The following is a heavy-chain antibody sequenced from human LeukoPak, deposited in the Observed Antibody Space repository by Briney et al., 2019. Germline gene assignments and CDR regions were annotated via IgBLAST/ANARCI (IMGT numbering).Heavy chain of an antibody. D-gene: IGHD1-26*01. CDR2: INPSGGST. Sequence: ASVKVSCKVSGYTFTSYYKHWVRQAPGQGLEWMGIINPSGGSTSYAQKFQGRVTMTRDTSTSTVYMELSSLRSEDTAVYYCARGVGVYYFDYWGQGTLVTVSS. CDR3: ARGVGVYYFDY. V-gene: IGHV1-46*01. CDR1: GYTFTSYY. J-gene: IGHJ4*02.